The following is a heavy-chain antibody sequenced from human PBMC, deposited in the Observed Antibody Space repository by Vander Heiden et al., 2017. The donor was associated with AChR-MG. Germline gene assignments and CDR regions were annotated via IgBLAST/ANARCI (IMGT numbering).Heavy chain of an antibody. D-gene: IGHD3-9*01. CDR1: GYTLTDYN. Sequence: QVHLVQSGTEVKEPGASVQVSCKTSGYTLTDYNLHWVRQAPGQGLEWMGWINPDSGITYYTQNFQGRLTMTADTSISAVYLDMSRLTSDDTAVYYCARILTGQAYWGQGTLVTVTS. CDR2: INPDSGIT. J-gene: IGHJ4*02. V-gene: IGHV1-2*02. CDR3: ARILTGQAY.